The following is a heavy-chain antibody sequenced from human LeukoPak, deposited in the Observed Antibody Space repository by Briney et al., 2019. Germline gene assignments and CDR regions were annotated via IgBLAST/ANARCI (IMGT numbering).Heavy chain of an antibody. CDR1: SGXY. Sequence: SGXYWXXIRQPXGXGLEXXXXINHSGSTNYNPSLTSRGTISVDTSKNQFSLKLSSVTAADTAVYYCARETLVLSYYYYGMDVWGQGTTVTVSS. CDR2: INHSGST. J-gene: IGHJ6*02. D-gene: IGHD6-13*01. CDR3: ARETLVLSYYYYGMDV. V-gene: IGHV4-34*01.